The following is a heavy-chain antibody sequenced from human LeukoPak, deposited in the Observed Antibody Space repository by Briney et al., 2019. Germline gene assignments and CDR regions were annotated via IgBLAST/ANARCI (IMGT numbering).Heavy chain of an antibody. CDR2: IYYSGST. J-gene: IGHJ6*02. V-gene: IGHV4-61*01. CDR3: ARVYYDFWSGPLPGYYYYGMDA. Sequence: SETLSLTCTVSGGSVSSGSYYWSWIRQPPGKGLEWIGYIYYSGSTNYNPSLKSRVTISVDTSKNQFSLKLSSVTAADTAVYYCARVYYDFWSGPLPGYYYYGMDAWGQGTTVTVSS. CDR1: GGSVSSGSYY. D-gene: IGHD3-3*01.